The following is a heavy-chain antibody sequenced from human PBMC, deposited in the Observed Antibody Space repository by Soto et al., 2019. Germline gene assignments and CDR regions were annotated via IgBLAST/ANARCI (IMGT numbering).Heavy chain of an antibody. D-gene: IGHD3-10*01. Sequence: PVKVSCKASGGTFSSYSISWVRQAPGQRLEWMGGIIPIFGTANYAQKFQGRVTITADESTSTAYMELSSLRSEDTAVYYCAREGITMVRGVNYYYGMDVWGQGTTVTVSS. CDR3: AREGITMVRGVNYYYGMDV. J-gene: IGHJ6*02. CDR1: GGTFSSYS. CDR2: IIPIFGTA. V-gene: IGHV1-69*13.